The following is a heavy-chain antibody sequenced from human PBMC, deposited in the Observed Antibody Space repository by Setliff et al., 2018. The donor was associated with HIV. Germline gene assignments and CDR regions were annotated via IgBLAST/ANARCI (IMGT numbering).Heavy chain of an antibody. CDR2: IHYGGVA. Sequence: SSETLSLTCTVSGDSITSGYYCSWIRQRPGEGLEWIGYIHYGGVACYNPSLKSRLAMSADTSKNQFSLNLNSVTAADTAVYYCARDGVIRGLISWGYFDLWGRGTLVTVSS. CDR1: GDSITSGYY. D-gene: IGHD3-10*01. CDR3: ARDGVIRGLISWGYFDL. V-gene: IGHV4-31*03. J-gene: IGHJ2*01.